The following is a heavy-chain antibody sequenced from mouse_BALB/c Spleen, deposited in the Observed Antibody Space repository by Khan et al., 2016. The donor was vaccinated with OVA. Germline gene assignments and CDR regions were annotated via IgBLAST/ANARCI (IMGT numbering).Heavy chain of an antibody. CDR2: ISSGSSNI. CDR3: ARSPSTMITTGFAY. D-gene: IGHD2-4*01. Sequence: EVQLVESGGGLVQPGGSRKLSCAASGFTFSSFGMHWVRQVPEQGLEWVAYISSGSSNIYYADTVKGRFTISRDNPKNTLFLQMTSLRSEDTAMYYWARSPSTMITTGFAYWGQGTLVTVAA. J-gene: IGHJ3*01. V-gene: IGHV5-17*02. CDR1: GFTFSSFG.